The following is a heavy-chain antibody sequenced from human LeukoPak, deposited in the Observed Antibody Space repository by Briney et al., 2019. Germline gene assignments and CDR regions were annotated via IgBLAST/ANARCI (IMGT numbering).Heavy chain of an antibody. CDR1: GGSISSYY. J-gene: IGHJ4*02. CDR3: ARGRSSWSTAFDY. Sequence: SETLSLTCTVSGGSISSYYWSWIRQPPGKGLEWIGYIYYSGSTNYNPSLKSRVTISVDTSKNQFSLKLSSVTAADTAVYYCARGRSSWSTAFDYWGQGTLVTVS. CDR2: IYYSGST. V-gene: IGHV4-59*01. D-gene: IGHD6-13*01.